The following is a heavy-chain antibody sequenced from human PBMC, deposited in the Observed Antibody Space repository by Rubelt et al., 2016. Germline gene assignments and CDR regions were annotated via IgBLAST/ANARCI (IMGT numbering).Heavy chain of an antibody. Sequence: QVQLQQWGAGLLKPSETLSLTCAVYGGSFSGYYWNWIRQRPGEGLEWIGEINRGGGTSYNPSLKSRVTISVDMSKNQVSLKLSAVTAADTAVYYCARGRESQRRGYCYSGSCGFDFWGQGTLVTVSS. V-gene: IGHV4-34*01. CDR1: GGSFSGYY. J-gene: IGHJ4*02. CDR2: INRGGGT. D-gene: IGHD2-15*01. CDR3: ARGRESQRRGYCYSGSCGFDF.